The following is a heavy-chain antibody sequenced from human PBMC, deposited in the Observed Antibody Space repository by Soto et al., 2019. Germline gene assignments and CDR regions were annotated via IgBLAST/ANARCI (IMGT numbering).Heavy chain of an antibody. V-gene: IGHV1-18*01. D-gene: IGHD2-2*02. Sequence: ASVKVSCKASGYTFTNYGISWVRQAPGQGLEWMGWISGYNGNTNYAQKLQGRVTMTTDTSTSTAYMELRSLRSDDTAVYYCARNHHPQYLFDYCGQGTLVTVSS. CDR3: ARNHHPQYLFDY. CDR2: ISGYNGNT. J-gene: IGHJ4*02. CDR1: GYTFTNYG.